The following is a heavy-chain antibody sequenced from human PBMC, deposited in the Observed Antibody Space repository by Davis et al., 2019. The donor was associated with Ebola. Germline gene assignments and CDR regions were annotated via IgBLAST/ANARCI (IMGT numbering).Heavy chain of an antibody. CDR2: ISSSSSYI. CDR3: ARALAAAGWFDP. D-gene: IGHD6-13*01. J-gene: IGHJ5*02. V-gene: IGHV3-21*05. CDR1: GFTSSSYS. Sequence: GESLKISCAASGFTSSSYSMNWVRQAPGKGLEWVSYISSSSSYIYYADSVKGRFTISRDNAKNSLYLQMNSLRAEDTAVYYCARALAAAGWFDPWGQGTLVTVSS.